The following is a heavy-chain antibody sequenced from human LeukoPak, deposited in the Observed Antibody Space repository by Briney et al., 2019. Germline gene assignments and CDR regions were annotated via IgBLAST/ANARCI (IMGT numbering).Heavy chain of an antibody. J-gene: IGHJ4*02. CDR2: ISTGGDYT. CDR1: GFTFSSYA. CDR3: AKVLRSGELLGFDS. D-gene: IGHD3-16*01. Sequence: PGGSLRLSCAASGFTFSSYAMSWVRQAPGKGLEWVSAISTGGDYTYYADSVEGRLAISRDNSKNTLYLQMNRLRAEDTAVYYCAKVLRSGELLGFDSWGQGTLVTVSS. V-gene: IGHV3-23*01.